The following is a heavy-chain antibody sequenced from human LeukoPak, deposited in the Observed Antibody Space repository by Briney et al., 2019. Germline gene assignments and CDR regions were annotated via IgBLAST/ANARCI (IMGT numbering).Heavy chain of an antibody. CDR1: GFTFSSSW. V-gene: IGHV3-74*01. Sequence: GGSLRLSCAASGFTFSSSWMHWVRHAPGKGLVWVSRINSDGSSTTYADSVKGRFTISRDNAKNTLYLQMNSLRAEDTAVYYCARVQYYGSGSYYNWFDPWGQGTLVTVSS. D-gene: IGHD3-10*01. CDR3: ARVQYYGSGSYYNWFDP. CDR2: INSDGSST. J-gene: IGHJ5*02.